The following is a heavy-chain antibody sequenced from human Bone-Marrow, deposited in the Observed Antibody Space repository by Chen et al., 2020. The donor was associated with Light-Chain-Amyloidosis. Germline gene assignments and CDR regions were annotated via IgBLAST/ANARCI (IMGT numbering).Heavy chain of an antibody. Sequence: KISCKGSGYTFPNYWIGWVRQMPGKGLEWMGVIYPDDSDARYSPSFEGQVTISADKSITTAYLQWRSLKASDTAMYYCARRRDGYNFDYWGQGTLVTVSS. CDR3: ARRRDGYNFDY. CDR2: IYPDDSDA. D-gene: IGHD5-12*01. CDR1: GYTFPNYW. V-gene: IGHV5-51*01. J-gene: IGHJ4*02.